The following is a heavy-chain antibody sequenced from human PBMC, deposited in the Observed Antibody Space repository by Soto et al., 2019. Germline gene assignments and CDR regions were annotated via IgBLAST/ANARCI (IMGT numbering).Heavy chain of an antibody. CDR2: IYYSGST. J-gene: IGHJ4*02. V-gene: IGHV4-59*01. Sequence: PSETLSLTCTVSGGSISSYYWSWIRQPPGKGLEWIGNIYYSGSTNYNPSLQSRVTVSVDTSKNQIFLKLSSVTAADTAVYYCATYLARGQGTLVTVSS. CDR3: ATYLA. CDR1: GGSISSYY. D-gene: IGHD3-16*01.